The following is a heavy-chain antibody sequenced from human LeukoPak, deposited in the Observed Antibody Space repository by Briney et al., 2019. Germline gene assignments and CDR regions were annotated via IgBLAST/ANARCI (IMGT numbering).Heavy chain of an antibody. CDR1: AYTFTDYY. J-gene: IGHJ3*02. Sequence: ASVKVSCKASAYTFTDYYMHWVRQAPGQGLEWMGWINPNSGGTNYAQKFQGRVTMTRDTSISTAYMELTRLRSDDTAVYYCASLTTADAFDIWGQGTMVTVSS. V-gene: IGHV1-2*02. D-gene: IGHD3-22*01. CDR3: ASLTTADAFDI. CDR2: INPNSGGT.